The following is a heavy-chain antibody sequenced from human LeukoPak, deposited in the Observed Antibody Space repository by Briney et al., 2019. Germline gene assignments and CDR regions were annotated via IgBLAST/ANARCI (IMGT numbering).Heavy chain of an antibody. D-gene: IGHD3-9*01. J-gene: IGHJ5*02. CDR2: TSAYNGNT. V-gene: IGHV1-18*04. Sequence: ASVKVSCKASGYTFTSYGISWVRQAPGQGLEWMGWTSAYNGNTNYAQKLQGRVTMTTDTSTSTAYMELRSLRSDDTAVYYCARRADDILTGYYPFDPWGQGTLVTVSS. CDR3: ARRADDILTGYYPFDP. CDR1: GYTFTSYG.